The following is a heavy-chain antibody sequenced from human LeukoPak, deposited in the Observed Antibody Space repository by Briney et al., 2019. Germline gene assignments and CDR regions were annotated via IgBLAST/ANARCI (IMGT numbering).Heavy chain of an antibody. Sequence: GGSLRLSCGASGFTFNKYAMTWVRQAPGKGLEWVSAISGSGGSTYYADSVKGRFTISRDNSKNTLYLQMNSLRPEDTAVYYCAKEGDDDYLDSWGQGTLVTVSS. V-gene: IGHV3-23*01. CDR3: AKEGDDDYLDS. D-gene: IGHD1-26*01. CDR2: ISGSGGST. CDR1: GFTFNKYA. J-gene: IGHJ4*02.